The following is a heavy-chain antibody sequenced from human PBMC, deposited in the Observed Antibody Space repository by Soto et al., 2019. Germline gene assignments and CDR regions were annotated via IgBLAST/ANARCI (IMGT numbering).Heavy chain of an antibody. J-gene: IGHJ4*01. CDR2: ISAYNGNT. D-gene: IGHD3-9*01. Sequence: ASVKVSCKASGYTFTYYGISWVRQAPGQGLEWMGWISAYNGNTNYAQKLQGRLTMTTDTSTSTAYVELRSLRSDDTAVYYCARAKRYFDWLLSRGPFDYWGQGTLVTVSS. CDR1: GYTFTYYG. CDR3: ARAKRYFDWLLSRGPFDY. V-gene: IGHV1-18*01.